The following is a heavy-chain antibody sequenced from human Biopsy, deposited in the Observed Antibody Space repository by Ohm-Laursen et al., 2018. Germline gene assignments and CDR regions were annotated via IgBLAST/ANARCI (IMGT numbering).Heavy chain of an antibody. CDR2: VYYSGST. Sequence: PGTLSLTCSVSGGCISSRNHYWGWLRQPPGKGLEWIGHVYYSGSTFYNSSLESRVTVSVDTSKNQFHLRLTSMSASDTAVYYCARHSLDDFWSGAHYYFDYWGLGTLVTVSS. D-gene: IGHD3-3*01. J-gene: IGHJ4*02. CDR3: ARHSLDDFWSGAHYYFDY. CDR1: GGCISSRNHY. V-gene: IGHV4-39*01.